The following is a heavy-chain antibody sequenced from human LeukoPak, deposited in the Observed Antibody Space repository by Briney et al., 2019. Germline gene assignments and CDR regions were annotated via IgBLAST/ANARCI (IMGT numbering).Heavy chain of an antibody. CDR1: GFTFSSYA. D-gene: IGHD3-10*01. CDR2: ISGSGGST. V-gene: IGHV3-23*01. Sequence: GGSLRLSCAASGFTFSSYAMSWVRQAPGKGLEWVSAISGSGGSTYYADSVKGRFTISRDNSKNTLYLQMNSLRAEDTAVYYCAKDQAGDYYGSGSIGGDYWGQGTLVTVSS. CDR3: AKDQAGDYYGSGSIGGDY. J-gene: IGHJ4*02.